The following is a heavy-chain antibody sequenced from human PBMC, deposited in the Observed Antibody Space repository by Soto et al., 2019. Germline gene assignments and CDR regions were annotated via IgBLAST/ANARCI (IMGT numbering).Heavy chain of an antibody. CDR1: GYTFTSSG. J-gene: IGHJ3*01. CDR2: ISAHTGSS. V-gene: IGHV1-18*01. Sequence: QVQLVQSGAEVKKPGASVKVSCKASGYTFTSSGMSWVRQAPGQGLERMGWISAHTGSSEYAQRFKGRVTMTTDRSTSTAYMELRSLRSDDTAVYYCARAFFYQGSDTRGYSFDAFDFWGRGTLVTVSS. CDR3: ARAFFYQGSDTRGYSFDAFDF. D-gene: IGHD3-22*01.